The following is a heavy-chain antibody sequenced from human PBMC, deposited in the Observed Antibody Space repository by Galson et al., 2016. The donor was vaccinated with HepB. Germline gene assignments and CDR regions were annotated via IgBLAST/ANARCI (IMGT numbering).Heavy chain of an antibody. J-gene: IGHJ4*02. D-gene: IGHD3-10*01. CDR1: GFTFSTYG. V-gene: IGHV3-33*01. CDR3: ARDRGGGSGSYYNDYYFDY. CDR2: IWYDGSNK. Sequence: SLRLSCAASGFTFSTYGMHWVRQARGKGLEWVAVIWYDGSNKNYADFVKGRFTISRDNSKNTLYLQMNSLRAEDTAVYYCARDRGGGSGSYYNDYYFDYWGQGTLVTVSS.